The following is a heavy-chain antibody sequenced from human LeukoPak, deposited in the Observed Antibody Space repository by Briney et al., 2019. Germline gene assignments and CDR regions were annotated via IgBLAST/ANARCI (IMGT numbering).Heavy chain of an antibody. J-gene: IGHJ4*02. Sequence: GGSLRLSCAASEFTFNRYVMNWVRQAPGKGLEWVSSISGSGSNTYYADSVKGRFTISRDNSKNTLDLQMNSLRAEDTAIYYCATRPPGQTYFGVLDYWGQGTLVTVSS. CDR1: EFTFNRYV. D-gene: IGHD2-21*01. CDR2: ISGSGSNT. V-gene: IGHV3-23*01. CDR3: ATRPPGQTYFGVLDY.